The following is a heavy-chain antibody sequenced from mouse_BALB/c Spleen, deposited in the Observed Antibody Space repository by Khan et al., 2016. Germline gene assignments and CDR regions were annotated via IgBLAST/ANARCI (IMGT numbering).Heavy chain of an antibody. Sequence: VQLKESGPGLVKPSQSLSLTCTVTGYSITSDYAWNWIRQFPGNKLEWMGYISYSGSTSYKPSLKSRISITRDTSKNQFFLQLHSVTTEDTATYYCARETGPYAMDYWGQGTSVTVSS. D-gene: IGHD4-1*01. CDR1: GYSITSDYA. J-gene: IGHJ4*01. V-gene: IGHV3-2*02. CDR3: ARETGPYAMDY. CDR2: ISYSGST.